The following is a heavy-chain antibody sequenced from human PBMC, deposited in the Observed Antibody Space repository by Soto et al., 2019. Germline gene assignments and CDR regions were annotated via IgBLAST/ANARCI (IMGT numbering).Heavy chain of an antibody. Sequence: ASVKVSCKASGYTFTTYDISWVRQAPGEGLEWMGRISTYNGNTNYPQSLQGRLTMTTDTSTTTAYMELRSLRSDDTAVYYCARDPYRVRIVNAPNLYGMDVWGKGTTVTVYS. J-gene: IGHJ6*04. CDR1: GYTFTTYD. CDR2: ISTYNGNT. D-gene: IGHD2-8*01. V-gene: IGHV1-18*01. CDR3: ARDPYRVRIVNAPNLYGMDV.